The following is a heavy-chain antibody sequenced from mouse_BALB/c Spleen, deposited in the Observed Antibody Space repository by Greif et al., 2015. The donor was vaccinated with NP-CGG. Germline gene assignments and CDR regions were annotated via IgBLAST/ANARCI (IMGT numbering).Heavy chain of an antibody. CDR2: INPDSSTI. J-gene: IGHJ3*01. Sequence: EVNLVESGGGLVQPGGPLKLSCAASGFDFSRYWMSWVRQAPGKGLEWIGEINPDSSTINYTPSLKDKFIISRDNAKNTLYLQMSKVRSEDTALYYCARPPYDGYSWFAYWGQGTLVTVSA. D-gene: IGHD2-3*01. CDR1: GFDFSRYW. CDR3: ARPPYDGYSWFAY. V-gene: IGHV4-1*02.